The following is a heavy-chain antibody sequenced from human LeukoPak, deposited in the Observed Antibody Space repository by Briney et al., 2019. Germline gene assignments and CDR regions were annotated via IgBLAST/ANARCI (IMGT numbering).Heavy chain of an antibody. CDR3: ARVARYCSSTSCYLIFDY. Sequence: PSQTLSFTCAVSGGSISSGGYSWSWIRQPPGKGLEWIGYIYHSGSTYYNPSLKSRVTISVDRSKNQFSLKLSSVTAADTAVYYCARVARYCSSTSCYLIFDYWGQGTLVTVSS. D-gene: IGHD2-2*01. CDR1: GGSISSGGYS. CDR2: IYHSGST. V-gene: IGHV4-30-2*01. J-gene: IGHJ4*02.